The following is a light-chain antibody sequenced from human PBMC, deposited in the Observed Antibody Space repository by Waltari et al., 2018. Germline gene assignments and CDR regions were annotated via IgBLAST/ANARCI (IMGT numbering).Light chain of an antibody. V-gene: IGLV2-14*01. Sequence: QSALTQPASVSGSPGQSITISCTGTSSDVGAYNFVPWYQQHPGKAPHLIIYEVSERPPGVSNRFSGSKSDNTASLTISGLQAEDEADYYCSSYTTSTAPGVFGAGTKVTVL. CDR1: SSDVGAYNF. J-gene: IGLJ1*01. CDR2: EVS. CDR3: SSYTTSTAPGV.